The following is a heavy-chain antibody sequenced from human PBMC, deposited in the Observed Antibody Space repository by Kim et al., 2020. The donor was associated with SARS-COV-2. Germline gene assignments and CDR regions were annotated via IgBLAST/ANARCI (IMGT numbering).Heavy chain of an antibody. J-gene: IGHJ4*02. CDR3: VKERAALGPSSFDN. CDR2: TNNAGGDT. CDR1: GFSFSSYA. D-gene: IGHD6-13*01. Sequence: GGSLRLSCVGSGFSFSSYAMSWVRQAPGKGLGWVSATNNAGGDTYYADSVMGRFTISRDNSKNTLYLQMNSLRAEDSAVYYCVKERAALGPSSFDNWGQGTLVTVSS. V-gene: IGHV3-23*01.